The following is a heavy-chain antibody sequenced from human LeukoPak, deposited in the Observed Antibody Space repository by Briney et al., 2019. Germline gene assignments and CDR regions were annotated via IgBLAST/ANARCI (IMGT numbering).Heavy chain of an antibody. V-gene: IGHV3-23*01. CDR3: AGRPTGYSSGYIH. CDR2: ISGSAHKI. J-gene: IGHJ4*02. D-gene: IGHD5-18*01. CDR1: GITFSNYA. Sequence: GGSLRLSCVASGITFSNYAVSWVRQAPEKGLDRVSVISGSAHKIRYADSVKGRFTISRDNSENIVYLQMNNLGVEDTAVYYCAGRPTGYSSGYIHWGQGTLVTVSS.